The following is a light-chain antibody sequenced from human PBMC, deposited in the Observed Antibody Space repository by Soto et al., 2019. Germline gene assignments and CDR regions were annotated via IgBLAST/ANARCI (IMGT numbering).Light chain of an antibody. Sequence: GDSVTLTCRASQSISGSLAWYQQKAGKPPRLLIYAASSLDSGVPSRFTGSGSGTGFTLTISSLQPDDFATYYCQQYFHSWTFGQGTKVEIK. V-gene: IGKV1-5*01. CDR1: QSISGS. CDR3: QQYFHSWT. CDR2: AAS. J-gene: IGKJ1*01.